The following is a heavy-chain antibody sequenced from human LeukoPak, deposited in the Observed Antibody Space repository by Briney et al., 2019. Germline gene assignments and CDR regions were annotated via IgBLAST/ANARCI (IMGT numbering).Heavy chain of an antibody. CDR2: IRSKTDGGTT. CDR1: GFTFSNEW. V-gene: IGHV3-15*01. CDR3: TTEYSGSYYY. Sequence: SGGFLRLSCAASGFTFSNEWMTWVRQVPGEGLEWVGHIRSKTDGGTTAYAAPVKGRFTISRDDSKNTLYLQMNSLKTEDTAVYYCTTEYSGSYYYWGQGTLVTVSS. D-gene: IGHD1-26*01. J-gene: IGHJ4*02.